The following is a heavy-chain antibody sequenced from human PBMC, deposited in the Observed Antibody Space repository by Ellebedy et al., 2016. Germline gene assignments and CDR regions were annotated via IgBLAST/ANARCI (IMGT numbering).Heavy chain of an antibody. V-gene: IGHV1-46*01. CDR2: INPSGGNT. CDR1: GYTFTSCY. CDR3: ARDGAVADYPKNWFNP. J-gene: IGHJ5*02. D-gene: IGHD4/OR15-4a*01. Sequence: ASVKVSCXASGYTFTSCYMHWVRQAPGQGLEWMGIINPSGGNTNYAQKFQGRVTMTRDTSTSTVYMELSSLRSEDTAVYYCARDGAVADYPKNWFNPWGQGTLVTVSS.